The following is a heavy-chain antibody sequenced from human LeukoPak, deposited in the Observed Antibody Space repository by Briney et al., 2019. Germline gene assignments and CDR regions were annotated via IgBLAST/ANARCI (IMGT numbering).Heavy chain of an antibody. CDR3: IVVVEPPDSDGFDV. CDR1: GFTFGNSW. D-gene: IGHD1-14*01. CDR2: INADGSTT. V-gene: IGHV3-74*01. Sequence: PGGSLRLSCAASGFTFGNSWVHWVRQAPGKGLVWVSLINADGSTTGYADSVKGRFTISRDNARNTLSLEMKSLTIEDTAVYYCIVVVEPPDSDGFDVWGQGTMITVSS. J-gene: IGHJ3*01.